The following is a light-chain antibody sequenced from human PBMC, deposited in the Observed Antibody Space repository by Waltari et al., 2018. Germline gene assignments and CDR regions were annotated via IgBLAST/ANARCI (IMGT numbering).Light chain of an antibody. CDR1: HGPTTYV. CDR3: ETWDRNSLV. V-gene: IGLV4-60*03. CDR2: LEGSGSY. J-gene: IGLJ2*01. Sequence: QPVLIQPSSASASLGSSVTPTSTLTHGPTTYVIPSPQPPPPPPPPVAQQQQPGKAPRFLMKLEGSGSYNKGSGVPDRFSGSTSGADRYLTISNLQSEDEADYYCETWDRNSLVFGRGTKLTVL.